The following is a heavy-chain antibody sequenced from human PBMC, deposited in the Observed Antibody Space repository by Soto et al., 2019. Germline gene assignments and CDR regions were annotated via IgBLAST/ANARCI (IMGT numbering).Heavy chain of an antibody. CDR3: ARDPYYDSSGYYDYYYYGMDV. CDR1: GLTFSSYG. Sequence: TGGSLRLSCAASGLTFSSYGMHWVRQAPGKGLEWVAVIWYDGSNKYYADSVKGRFTISRDNSKNTLYLQMNSLRAEDTAVYYCARDPYYDSSGYYDYYYYGMDVWGQGTTVTVSS. D-gene: IGHD3-22*01. J-gene: IGHJ6*02. CDR2: IWYDGSNK. V-gene: IGHV3-33*01.